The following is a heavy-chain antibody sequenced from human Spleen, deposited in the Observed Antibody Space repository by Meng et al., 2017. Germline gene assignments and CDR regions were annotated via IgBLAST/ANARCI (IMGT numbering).Heavy chain of an antibody. J-gene: IGHJ4*02. Sequence: QIHLQHSVQGLVKPAQTLSLTCSISGDSVSSNSAAWNWLRQYPSRGLEWLGRTYYRSKWYNDYEVSVKSRININPDTSKHQFYMQMNAVTTEDTAVYYCARQEGAFDYWGQGTLVTVSS. CDR1: GDSVSSNSAA. CDR3: ARQEGAFDY. D-gene: IGHD3-16*01. CDR2: TYYRSKWYN. V-gene: IGHV6-1*01.